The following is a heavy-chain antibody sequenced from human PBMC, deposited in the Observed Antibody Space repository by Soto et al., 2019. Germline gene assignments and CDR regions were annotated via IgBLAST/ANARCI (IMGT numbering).Heavy chain of an antibody. CDR2: ISWNSGSI. CDR3: AKDSDWNSGWFAS. D-gene: IGHD1-7*01. J-gene: IGHJ5*01. V-gene: IGHV3-9*01. Sequence: EVQLVESGGGLVQPGRSLRLSCAASGFTFDDYAMHWVRQAPGKGLEWVSGISWNSGSIGYADSVKGRFTISRDNAKNPLYLKMNSLGAEDTALYYCAKDSDWNSGWFASWGQGPLVTVSS. CDR1: GFTFDDYA.